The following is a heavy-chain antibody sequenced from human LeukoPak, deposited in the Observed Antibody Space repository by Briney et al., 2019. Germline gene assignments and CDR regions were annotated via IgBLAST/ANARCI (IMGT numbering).Heavy chain of an antibody. Sequence: GGSLRLSCAASGFTFSSYDMSWVRQAPGKGLEWVSGISGSGSSTYYADSVKGRFTISRDNSKSTLYLQMNSPRAEDTAVYYCAKAANWGSFDYWGQGTLVTVSS. D-gene: IGHD7-27*01. CDR1: GFTFSSYD. CDR2: ISGSGSST. CDR3: AKAANWGSFDY. V-gene: IGHV3-23*01. J-gene: IGHJ4*02.